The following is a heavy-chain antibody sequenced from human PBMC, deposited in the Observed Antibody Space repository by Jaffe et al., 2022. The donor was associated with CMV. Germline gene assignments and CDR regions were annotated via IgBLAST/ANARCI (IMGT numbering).Heavy chain of an antibody. CDR3: ARVEIYDFWSGPPDY. J-gene: IGHJ4*02. CDR2: INHSGST. D-gene: IGHD3-3*01. Sequence: QVQLQQWGAGLLKPSETLSLTCAVYGGSFSGYYWSWIRQPPGKGLEWIGEINHSGSTNYNPSLKSRVTISVDTSKNQFSLKLSSVTAADTAVYYCARVEIYDFWSGPPDYWGQGTLVTVSS. CDR1: GGSFSGYY. V-gene: IGHV4-34*01.